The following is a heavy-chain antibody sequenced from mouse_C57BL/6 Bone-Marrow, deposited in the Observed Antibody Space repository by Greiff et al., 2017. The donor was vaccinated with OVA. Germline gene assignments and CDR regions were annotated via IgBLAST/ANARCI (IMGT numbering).Heavy chain of an antibody. D-gene: IGHD2-3*01. Sequence: EVKLVESEGGLVQPGSSMKLSCTASGFTFSDYYMAWVRQVPEKGLEWVANINYDGSSTYYLDSLKSRFIISRDNAKNILYLQMSSLKSEDTATYYCARERDGLFAYWGQGTLVTVSA. CDR1: GFTFSDYY. CDR2: INYDGSST. V-gene: IGHV5-16*01. CDR3: ARERDGLFAY. J-gene: IGHJ3*01.